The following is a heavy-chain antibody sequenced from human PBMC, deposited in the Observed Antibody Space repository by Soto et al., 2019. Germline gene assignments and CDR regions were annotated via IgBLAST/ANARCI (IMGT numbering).Heavy chain of an antibody. V-gene: IGHV1-3*01. CDR3: ARDRITIFGVVTNHFDY. J-gene: IGHJ4*02. D-gene: IGHD3-3*01. Sequence: QVQLVQSGAEVKKPGASVKVSCKASGYTFTSYAMHWVRQAPGQRLEWMGWINAGNGNTKYSQKFQGRVTITRDTSASTAYMELSSLRSEDTAVYCCARDRITIFGVVTNHFDYWGQGTLVTVSS. CDR2: INAGNGNT. CDR1: GYTFTSYA.